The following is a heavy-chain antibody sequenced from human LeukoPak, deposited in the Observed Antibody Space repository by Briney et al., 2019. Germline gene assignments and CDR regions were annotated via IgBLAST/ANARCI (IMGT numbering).Heavy chain of an antibody. CDR3: ARVVAGFDY. CDR1: EFTFSSYW. D-gene: IGHD6-19*01. V-gene: IGHV3-7*01. Sequence: GGSLRLSCAASEFTFSSYWMSWVRQAPGKGLEWVANIKQDGSEKYYVDSVKGRFTISRDNAKNSLYLQMNSLRAEDTAVYYCARVVAGFDYWGQGTLVTVSS. J-gene: IGHJ4*02. CDR2: IKQDGSEK.